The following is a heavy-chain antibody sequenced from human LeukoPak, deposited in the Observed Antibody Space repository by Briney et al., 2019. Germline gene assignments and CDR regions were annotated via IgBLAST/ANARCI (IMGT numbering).Heavy chain of an antibody. V-gene: IGHV4-34*01. J-gene: IGHJ4*02. CDR1: GGSFSGYY. D-gene: IGHD6-13*01. CDR3: ARGRGRSSSWSYFDY. CDR2: INHSGST. Sequence: SETLSLTCAVDGGSFSGYYWSWIRQPPGKGLEWIGEINHSGSTNYNPSLKSRVTISVDTSKNQFSLKLSSVTAADTAVYYCARGRGRSSSWSYFDYWGQGTLVTVSS.